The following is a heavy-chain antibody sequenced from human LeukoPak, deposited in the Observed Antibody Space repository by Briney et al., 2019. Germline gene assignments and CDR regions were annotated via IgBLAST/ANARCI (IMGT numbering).Heavy chain of an antibody. J-gene: IGHJ4*02. D-gene: IGHD1-26*01. CDR1: GGSISVSSYY. CDR3: ARLHSGSYHQFDY. V-gene: IGHV4-39*01. Sequence: PSETLSLTCTVSGGSISVSSYYWGWIRQPPGKGLEWIASIYYSGSTYYNPSLKSRVTISVDTSKNQFSLKLSSVTAADTAVYYCARLHSGSYHQFDYWGQGTLVTVSS. CDR2: IYYSGST.